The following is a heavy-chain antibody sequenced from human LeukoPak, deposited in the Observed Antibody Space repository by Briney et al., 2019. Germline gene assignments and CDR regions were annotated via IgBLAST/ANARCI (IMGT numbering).Heavy chain of an antibody. D-gene: IGHD5-24*01. J-gene: IGHJ4*02. CDR1: GFTFSSHM. Sequence: PGGPLRLSCAASGFTFSSHMMNWVRQAPGKGLDCVSSISSSSSYIYYADSVKGRFTISRDNAKNSLYLQMNSLRAEDTAVYYCARDSGDGYSYSFDYWGQGTLVTVSS. V-gene: IGHV3-21*01. CDR2: ISSSSSYI. CDR3: ARDSGDGYSYSFDY.